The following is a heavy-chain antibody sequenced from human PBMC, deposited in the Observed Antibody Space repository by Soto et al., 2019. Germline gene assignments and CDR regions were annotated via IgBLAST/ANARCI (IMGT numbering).Heavy chain of an antibody. CDR1: GDNVCSNSAA. Sequence: PSHTLSLTCDISGDNVCSNSAAWTLIRQSPSRGLEWLGRTYYSSKWYNDYAVSLKSRITINPDTSKNQFSLQLNSVTPEDTAVYYCARGGGYSYELTGYYYYGMDVWGQGTTVTVS. J-gene: IGHJ6*02. CDR3: ARGGGYSYELTGYYYYGMDV. CDR2: TYYSSKWYN. D-gene: IGHD5-18*01. V-gene: IGHV6-1*01.